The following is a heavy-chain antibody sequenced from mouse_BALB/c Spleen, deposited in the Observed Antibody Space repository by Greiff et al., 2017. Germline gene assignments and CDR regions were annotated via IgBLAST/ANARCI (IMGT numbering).Heavy chain of an antibody. CDR2: ISSGSSTI. CDR3: ARRNYRYDEGAMDY. J-gene: IGHJ4*01. V-gene: IGHV5-17*02. D-gene: IGHD2-14*01. Sequence: EVMLVESGGGLVQPGGSRKLSCAASGFTFSSFGMHWVRQAPEKGLEWVAYISSGSSTIYYADTVKGRFTISRDNPKNTLFLQMTSLRSEDTAMYYCARRNYRYDEGAMDYWGQGTSVTVSS. CDR1: GFTFSSFG.